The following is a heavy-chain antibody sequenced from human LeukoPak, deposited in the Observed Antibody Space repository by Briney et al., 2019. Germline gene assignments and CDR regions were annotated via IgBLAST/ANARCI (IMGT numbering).Heavy chain of an antibody. CDR1: GYTFTNYY. V-gene: IGHV1-2*02. D-gene: IGHD3-16*02. J-gene: IGHJ4*02. Sequence: ASVKVSCKASGYTFTNYYMHWVRQAPGQGLEWMGWINPNSGGTNYAQKFQGRVTITRDTSISTAYMELSRLRSDDTAGYYCARVLSSCIDYWGQGTLVTVSS. CDR2: INPNSGGT. CDR3: ARVLSSCIDY.